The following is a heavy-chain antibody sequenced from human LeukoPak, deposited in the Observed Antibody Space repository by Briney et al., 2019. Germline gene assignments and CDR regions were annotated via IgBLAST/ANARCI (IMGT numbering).Heavy chain of an antibody. Sequence: ASVKVSCKASGYTFTSYAMHWVRQAPGQRLEWMGWINAGNGNTKYSQKFQGRVTNTRDTSASTAYMELSSLRSEDTAVYYCARGAVRGVIPKNWFDPWGQGTLVTVSS. CDR3: ARGAVRGVIPKNWFDP. CDR1: GYTFTSYA. D-gene: IGHD3-10*01. J-gene: IGHJ5*02. CDR2: INAGNGNT. V-gene: IGHV1-3*01.